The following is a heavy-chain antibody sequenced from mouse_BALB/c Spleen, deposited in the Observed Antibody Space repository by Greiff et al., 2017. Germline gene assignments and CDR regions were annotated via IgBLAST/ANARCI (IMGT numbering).Heavy chain of an antibody. CDR1: GYSFTGYY. V-gene: IGHV1S34*01. J-gene: IGHJ2*01. CDR2: ISCYNGAT. Sequence: LVKTGASVKISCKASGYSFTGYYMHWVKQSHGKSLEWIGYISCYNGATSYNQKFKGKATFTVDTSSSTAYMQFNSLTSEDSAVYYCARWRHDNEGGLDYWGQGTTLTVSS. D-gene: IGHD3-2*01. CDR3: ARWRHDNEGGLDY.